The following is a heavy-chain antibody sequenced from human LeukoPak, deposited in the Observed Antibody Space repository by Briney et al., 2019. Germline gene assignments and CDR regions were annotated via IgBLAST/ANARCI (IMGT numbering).Heavy chain of an antibody. CDR3: ARDIFGSGSYPDF. D-gene: IGHD3-10*01. V-gene: IGHV3-33*01. J-gene: IGHJ4*02. CDR1: GFAFNTYA. CDR2: IWHDGSHK. Sequence: PGRSLRLSCAASGFAFNTYAMHWVRQAPGQGLEWVALIWHDGSHKFYSNSVRGQFTISRDNSKNTVSLQMNNLRPEDTAVYYCARDIFGSGSYPDFWGQGTLVTVSP.